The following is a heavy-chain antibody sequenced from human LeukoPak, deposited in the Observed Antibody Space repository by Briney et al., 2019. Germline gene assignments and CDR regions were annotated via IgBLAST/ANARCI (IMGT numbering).Heavy chain of an antibody. J-gene: IGHJ6*03. Sequence: GGSLRLSCAASGFTFDDCAMHWVRQAPGKGLEWVSGISWNSGSIGYADSVKGRFTISRDNAKNSLYLQMNSLRAEDTAVYYCVRGADYHILTGYMDVWGKGTTVTVSS. CDR1: GFTFDDCA. CDR2: ISWNSGSI. V-gene: IGHV3-9*01. CDR3: VRGADYHILTGYMDV. D-gene: IGHD3-9*01.